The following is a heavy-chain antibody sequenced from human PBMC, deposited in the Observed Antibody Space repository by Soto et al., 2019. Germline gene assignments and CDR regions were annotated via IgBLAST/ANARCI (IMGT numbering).Heavy chain of an antibody. D-gene: IGHD2-15*01. CDR2: IYYSGST. J-gene: IGHJ5*02. CDR3: ARVARIVVVVAATPKVGWFDP. V-gene: IGHV4-61*01. Sequence: QVQLQESGPGLVKPSETLSLTCTVSGGSVSSGSYYWSWIRQPPGKGLEWIGYIYYSGSTNYNPSIKSRVTISGDTSKNQFSLKLSSVTAADTAVYYCARVARIVVVVAATPKVGWFDPWGQGTLVTVSS. CDR1: GGSVSSGSYY.